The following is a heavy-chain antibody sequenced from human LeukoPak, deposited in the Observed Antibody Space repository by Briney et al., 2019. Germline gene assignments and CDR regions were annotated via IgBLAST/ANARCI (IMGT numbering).Heavy chain of an antibody. CDR1: GGSISSGNYY. D-gene: IGHD6-19*01. Sequence: ASETLSLTCTVSGGSISSGNYYWSWIRQPAGKGLEWIGRIHTSGSTNYNPSLKSRVTISVDTSKNQFSLKLSSVTAGDTAVYYCARDYGSGWLYWGQGTLVTVSS. CDR3: ARDYGSGWLY. J-gene: IGHJ4*02. CDR2: IHTSGST. V-gene: IGHV4-61*02.